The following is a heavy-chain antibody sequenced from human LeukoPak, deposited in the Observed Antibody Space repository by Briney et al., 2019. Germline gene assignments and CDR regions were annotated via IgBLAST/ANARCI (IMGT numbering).Heavy chain of an antibody. D-gene: IGHD5-18*01. Sequence: HSQTLSLTCTVSGGSISSGSYYWTWIRQPAGKGLEWIGRIYTSGSTNHNPSLKSRVTISLDTSKNQFSLKLISVTAADTAVYFSARERTDTSMDYWGQGTLVTVSS. V-gene: IGHV4-61*02. CDR3: ARERTDTSMDY. J-gene: IGHJ4*02. CDR2: IYTSGST. CDR1: GGSISSGSYY.